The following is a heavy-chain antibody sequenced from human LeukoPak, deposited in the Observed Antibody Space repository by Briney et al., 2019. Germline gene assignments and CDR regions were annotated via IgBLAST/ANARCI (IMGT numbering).Heavy chain of an antibody. Sequence: ASVKISCKASGYTFTDYYMHWVQQAPGKGLEWMGRVDPEDGETIYAEKFQGRVTITADTSTDTAYMELSSLRSEDTAVYYCATFSSQLLATSDAFDIWGQGTMVTVSS. CDR2: VDPEDGET. J-gene: IGHJ3*02. CDR1: GYTFTDYY. CDR3: ATFSSQLLATSDAFDI. D-gene: IGHD2-2*01. V-gene: IGHV1-69-2*01.